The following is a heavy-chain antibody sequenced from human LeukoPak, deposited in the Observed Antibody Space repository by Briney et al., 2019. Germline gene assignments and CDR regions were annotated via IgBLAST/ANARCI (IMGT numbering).Heavy chain of an antibody. J-gene: IGHJ4*02. CDR3: ARSGSYGPSFAY. CDR1: GGSISSYY. Sequence: SETLSLTCTVSGGSISSYYWSWIRQPPGKGLEWIGYIYYSGSTNYNPSLKSRVTISVDTSKNQFSLKLSSVTAADTAVYYCARSGSYGPSFAYWGQGTLVTVSS. D-gene: IGHD1-26*01. CDR2: IYYSGST. V-gene: IGHV4-59*08.